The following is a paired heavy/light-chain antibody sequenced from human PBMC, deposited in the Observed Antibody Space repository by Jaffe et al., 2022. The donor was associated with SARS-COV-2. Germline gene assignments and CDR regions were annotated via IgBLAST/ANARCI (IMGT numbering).Heavy chain of an antibody. CDR1: GGSLTFDY. J-gene: IGHJ5*01. CDR3: ASRQPWFDY. V-gene: IGHV4-34*01. CDR2: FSHSGGT. Sequence: QVQLQQWGAGLLKPSETLSLTCAVYGGSLTFDYWSWIRQPPGKGLEWIGDFSHSGGTNYNPSLKSRVTISVDTSQNQFSLKLNSVTAADTAVYYCASRQPWFDYWGQGTLVTVSS.
Light chain of an antibody. J-gene: IGKJ1*01. CDR2: WAS. CDR3: QQYFSAPWA. Sequence: DIVMTQSPDSLAVSLGERATINCKSSQSVLYSSNHKNYLAWYQQKPGQPPKLLIYWASTRESGVPDRFSGSGSGTDFTLTISSLQAEDVAVYYCQQYFSAPWAFGQGTKVEIK. V-gene: IGKV4-1*01. CDR1: QSVLYSSNHKNY.